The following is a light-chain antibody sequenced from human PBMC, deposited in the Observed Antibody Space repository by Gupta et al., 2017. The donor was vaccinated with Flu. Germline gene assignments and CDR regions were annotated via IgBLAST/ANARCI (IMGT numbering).Light chain of an antibody. Sequence: GQSITISCTGTSNNIGGYNLVSWYQQHPGKAPKLMIYEVSNRPSGISNRFSGAKSGNTASLTISGLQADDEADYYCSSHTAGNTVLFGGGTKLTVL. CDR2: EVS. CDR3: SSHTAGNTVL. V-gene: IGLV2-14*01. CDR1: SNNIGGYNL. J-gene: IGLJ3*02.